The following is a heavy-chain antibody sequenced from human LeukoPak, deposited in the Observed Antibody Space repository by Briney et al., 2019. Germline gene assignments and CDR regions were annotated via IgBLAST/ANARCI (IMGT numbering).Heavy chain of an antibody. Sequence: SETLSLTCAVYGGSFSGYYWSWIRQPPGKGLEWIGEINHSGSTYYNPSLKSRVTISVDTSKNQFSLKLSSVTAADTAVYYCARKQNYYFDYWGQGTLVAVSS. CDR3: ARKQNYYFDY. CDR1: GGSFSGYY. D-gene: IGHD1-7*01. V-gene: IGHV4-34*01. J-gene: IGHJ4*02. CDR2: INHSGST.